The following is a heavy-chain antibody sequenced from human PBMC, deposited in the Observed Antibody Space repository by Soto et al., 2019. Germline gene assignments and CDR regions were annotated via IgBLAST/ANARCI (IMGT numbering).Heavy chain of an antibody. CDR1: GITFSCYM. J-gene: IGHJ4*02. Sequence: EVQLVESGGGLVKPGALLRPSCASGGITFSCYMMNWVRDAPGKGLEWVSSISTTSNYIYYADSVKGRFTISRDNAKNSLYLQMNSLRAEDTAVYYCAREGSLCDDSVSNCLDYWGQGTLVTVSS. V-gene: IGHV3-21*04. CDR2: ISTTSNYI. D-gene: IGHD2-21*01. CDR3: AREGSLCDDSVSNCLDY.